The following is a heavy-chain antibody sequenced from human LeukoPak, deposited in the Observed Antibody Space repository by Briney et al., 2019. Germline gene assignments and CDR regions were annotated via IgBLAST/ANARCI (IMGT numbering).Heavy chain of an antibody. CDR2: IYYSGST. CDR3: ARRDGIIRQYNWFDP. CDR1: GGSISSSSYY. Sequence: SETLSLTCTVSGGSISSSSYYWGWIRQPPGKGLEWIGSIYYSGSTYYNPSLKSRVTISVDTSKNQFSLKLSSVTAADTAVYYCARRDGIIRQYNWFDPWGQGTLVTVSS. D-gene: IGHD1-26*01. V-gene: IGHV4-39*01. J-gene: IGHJ5*02.